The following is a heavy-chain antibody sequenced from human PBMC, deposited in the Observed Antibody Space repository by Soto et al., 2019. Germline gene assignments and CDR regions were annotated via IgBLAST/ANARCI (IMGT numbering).Heavy chain of an antibody. Sequence: EVQLLESGGGLVQPGGSLRLSCAASGFPLSTYGMTWVRQAPGKGLEWVSAITGTGGNTYYVDSVKGRFTSSRDNSKNMLYLQVNSLRVEDPDVYYCARIRGYWYGLDVWGQGTTVTVSS. CDR2: ITGTGGNT. CDR3: ARIRGYWYGLDV. CDR1: GFPLSTYG. V-gene: IGHV3-23*01. J-gene: IGHJ6*02.